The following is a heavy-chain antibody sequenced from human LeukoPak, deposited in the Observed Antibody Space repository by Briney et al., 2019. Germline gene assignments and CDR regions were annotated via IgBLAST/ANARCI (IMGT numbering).Heavy chain of an antibody. CDR3: ARSSLGDWYFDL. V-gene: IGHV4-59*01. Sequence: SETLSLTCTVSGGSISSYYWSWVRQPPGMGLEWIGYIYYSGSTNYNPSLKNRVTISVDTSKDQFSLRLTSVTAADTAMYYCARSSLGDWYFDLWGRGTLVTVSS. J-gene: IGHJ2*01. CDR1: GGSISSYY. CDR2: IYYSGST. D-gene: IGHD1-26*01.